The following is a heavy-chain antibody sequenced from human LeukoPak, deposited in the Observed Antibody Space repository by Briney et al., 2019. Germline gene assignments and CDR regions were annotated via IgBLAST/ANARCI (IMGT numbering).Heavy chain of an antibody. D-gene: IGHD1-14*01. Sequence: GASVKVSCKASGYTFTSYYMHWVRQAPEQGLEWLGIINPSGGSTSYAQKFQGRITMTRDTSTSTVYMELSSLRSEDTAVYYCARDVGITGDYWGQGTLVTVSS. CDR3: ARDVGITGDY. V-gene: IGHV1-46*01. CDR2: INPSGGST. CDR1: GYTFTSYY. J-gene: IGHJ4*02.